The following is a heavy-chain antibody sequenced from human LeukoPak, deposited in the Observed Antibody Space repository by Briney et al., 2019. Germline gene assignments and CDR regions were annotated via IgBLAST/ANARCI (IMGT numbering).Heavy chain of an antibody. CDR2: IYTSGST. J-gene: IGHJ4*02. CDR3: ARGLYYDLNY. V-gene: IGHV4-61*02. CDR1: GGSISSGSYY. D-gene: IGHD3-22*01. Sequence: SQTLSLTCTVSGGSISSGSYYWSWIRQPAGNGLEWIGRIYTSGSTNYNPSLKSRVTISVDTSKNQFSLKLSSVTAADTAVYYCARGLYYDLNYWGQGTLVTVSS.